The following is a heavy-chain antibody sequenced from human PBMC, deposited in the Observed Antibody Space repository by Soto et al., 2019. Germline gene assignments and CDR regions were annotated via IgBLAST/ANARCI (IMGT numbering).Heavy chain of an antibody. CDR2: ISGSGGST. Sequence: GGSLRLSCAASGFTFSSYAMSWVRQAPGKGLEWVSAISGSGGSTYYADSVKGRFTISRDNSKNTLYLQMNSLRAEDTAVYYCAKITKNGRMYYYYYGMDVWGQGTTVTVSS. CDR3: AKITKNGRMYYYYYGMDV. J-gene: IGHJ6*02. V-gene: IGHV3-23*01. CDR1: GFTFSSYA. D-gene: IGHD1-1*01.